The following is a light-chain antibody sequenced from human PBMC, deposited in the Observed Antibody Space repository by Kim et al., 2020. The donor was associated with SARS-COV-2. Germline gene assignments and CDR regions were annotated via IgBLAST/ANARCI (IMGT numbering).Light chain of an antibody. J-gene: IGLJ1*01. V-gene: IGLV1-47*01. CDR2: RNN. CDR1: TSNTGGNY. Sequence: RCTISCPGSTSNTGGNYVSWYQQLPGTAPKLLIYRNNQRPSGVPDRFSGSKSGTSASLAISGLRSEDEADYYCAAWDDSLSGLYVFGTGTKVTVL. CDR3: AAWDDSLSGLYV.